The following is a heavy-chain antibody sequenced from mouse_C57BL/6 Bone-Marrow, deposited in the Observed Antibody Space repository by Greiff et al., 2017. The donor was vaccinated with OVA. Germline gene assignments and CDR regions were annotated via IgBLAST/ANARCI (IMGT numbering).Heavy chain of an antibody. CDR2: ISNGGGST. D-gene: IGHD2-2*01. J-gene: IGHJ4*01. Sequence: EVKLVESGGGLVQPGGSLKLSCATSGFTFSDYYMYWVRQTPEKRLEWVAYISNGGGSTYYPDTVKGRFTISRDNAKNTLYLQMSRLKSEDTAMYYCASYGYDGRHYAMDYWGQGTSVTVSS. CDR3: ASYGYDGRHYAMDY. CDR1: GFTFSDYY. V-gene: IGHV5-12*02.